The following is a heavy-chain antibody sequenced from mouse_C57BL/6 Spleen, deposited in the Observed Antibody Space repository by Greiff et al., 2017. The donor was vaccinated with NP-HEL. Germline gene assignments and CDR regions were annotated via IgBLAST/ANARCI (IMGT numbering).Heavy chain of an antibody. CDR1: GFTFSSYA. CDR3: TREIYYDYDGNAMDY. V-gene: IGHV5-9-1*02. J-gene: IGHJ4*01. D-gene: IGHD2-4*01. CDR2: ISSGGDYI. Sequence: EVKLVESGEGLVKPGGSLKLSCAASGFTFSSYAMSWVRQTPEKRLEWVAYISSGGDYIYYADTVKGRFTISRDNARNTLYLQMSSLKSEDTAMYYCTREIYYDYDGNAMDYWGQGTSVTVSS.